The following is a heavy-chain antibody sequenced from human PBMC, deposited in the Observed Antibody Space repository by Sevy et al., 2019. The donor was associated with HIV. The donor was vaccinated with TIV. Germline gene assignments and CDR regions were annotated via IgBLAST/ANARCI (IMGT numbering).Heavy chain of an antibody. V-gene: IGHV3-21*01. CDR3: TSLGQSWPLNF. CDR1: GFTFNTYS. CDR2: VSSDSIVI. D-gene: IGHD1-26*01. J-gene: IGHJ4*02. Sequence: GGSLRLSCAASGFTFNTYSMSWVRQAPGKGLEWVSSVSSDSIVIYYADSVKGRFTISRDNAKNLLFLQMNTLRADDTAVYYCTSLGQSWPLNFWGQGTLVTVSS.